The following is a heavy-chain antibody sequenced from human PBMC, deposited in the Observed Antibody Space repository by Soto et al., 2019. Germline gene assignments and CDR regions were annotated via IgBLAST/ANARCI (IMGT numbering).Heavy chain of an antibody. CDR1: GYTFTSYG. Sequence: GAAVKVSYKASGYTFTSYGISWLRQAPGQGREWMGWISGYSGNTNHAQNPQGKVTVTTATSTSTAYMDLRSLRADATAFYYCARATGAAGGPLRRFDYWGQGTLVTVSS. J-gene: IGHJ4*01. CDR3: ARATGAAGGPLRRFDY. D-gene: IGHD6-13*01. CDR2: ISGYSGNT. V-gene: IGHV1-18*04.